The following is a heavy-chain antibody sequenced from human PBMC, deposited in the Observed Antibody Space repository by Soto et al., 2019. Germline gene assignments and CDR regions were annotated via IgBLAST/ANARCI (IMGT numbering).Heavy chain of an antibody. Sequence: EVQLVESGGGLVQPGRSLRLSCAASGFTFDDYAMHWVRQAPGKGLEWVSGISWNSGSIGYADSVKGRFTISRDNAKNSLYLQMSSLRAEDTALYYCAKDKTTVTTYDAFDIWGQGTMVTVSS. CDR1: GFTFDDYA. J-gene: IGHJ3*02. CDR2: ISWNSGSI. D-gene: IGHD4-17*01. V-gene: IGHV3-9*01. CDR3: AKDKTTVTTYDAFDI.